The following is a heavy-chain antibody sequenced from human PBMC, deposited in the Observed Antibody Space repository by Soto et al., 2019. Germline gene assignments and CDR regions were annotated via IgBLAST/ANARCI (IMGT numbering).Heavy chain of an antibody. Sequence: GESLKISCKGSGYSFASQWIGWVRQIPGKGLEWMGDIYPADSDTRYSPSFQGQVTISVDKSISTAYLQWTSLKASDTAMYYCARIPHTTTSYYEYHYGMEVWGQGTPVTVSS. CDR3: ARIPHTTTSYYEYHYGMEV. J-gene: IGHJ6*02. CDR1: GYSFASQW. CDR2: IYPADSDT. D-gene: IGHD3-10*01. V-gene: IGHV5-51*01.